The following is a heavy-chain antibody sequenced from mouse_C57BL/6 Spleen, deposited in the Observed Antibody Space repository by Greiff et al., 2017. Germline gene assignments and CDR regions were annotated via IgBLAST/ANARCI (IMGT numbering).Heavy chain of an antibody. Sequence: QVQLQQPGPELVKPGASVKISCKASGYSFTSYYIHWVKQRPGQGLEWIGWIYPGSGNTKYNEKFKGKATLTADTSSSTAYMQLSSLTSEDSAVYYCASGGDLYAMDYWGQGTSVTVSS. V-gene: IGHV1-66*01. CDR3: ASGGDLYAMDY. CDR2: IYPGSGNT. CDR1: GYSFTSYY. J-gene: IGHJ4*01.